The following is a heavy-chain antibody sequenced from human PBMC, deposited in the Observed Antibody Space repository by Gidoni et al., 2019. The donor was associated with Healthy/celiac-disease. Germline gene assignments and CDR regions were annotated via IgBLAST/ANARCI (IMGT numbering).Heavy chain of an antibody. Sequence: QVQLQESAPGLVKPSEPLSLTCTVSGGSISSYYWSWIRQPPGKGLEWIGYIYYSGSTNYHPSLKSRVTISVDTSKNQFSLKLSSVTAADTAVYYCAREWIAVAGPIYYYYGMDVWGQGTTVTVSS. CDR2: IYYSGST. D-gene: IGHD6-19*01. CDR3: AREWIAVAGPIYYYYGMDV. V-gene: IGHV4-59*01. J-gene: IGHJ6*02. CDR1: GGSISSYY.